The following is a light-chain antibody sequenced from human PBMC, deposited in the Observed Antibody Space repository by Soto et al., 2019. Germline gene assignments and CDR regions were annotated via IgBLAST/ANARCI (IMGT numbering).Light chain of an antibody. Sequence: QSVLTQPPSVSGAPGQRVTISCTGSSTNIGAGYDVHWYQQLPGTAPKLLIYGNTNRPSGVPNRFSGSKSATSASLAITGVQAEDEADYYCQSYDSSMSGDVVFGGGTQVTVL. CDR3: QSYDSSMSGDVV. J-gene: IGLJ2*01. CDR2: GNT. CDR1: STNIGAGYD. V-gene: IGLV1-40*01.